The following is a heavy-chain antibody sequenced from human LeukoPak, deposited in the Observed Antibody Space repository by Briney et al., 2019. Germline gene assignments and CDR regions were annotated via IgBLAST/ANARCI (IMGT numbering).Heavy chain of an antibody. CDR2: ITGGGGTT. CDR1: GLTFSSYG. J-gene: IGHJ4*02. V-gene: IGHV3-23*01. CDR3: AKMQGYFDY. Sequence: GGSLRLSCEASGLTFSSYGMSWVRQAPGKGLQWVSAITGGGGTTYYADSVKGRFTISKDNSKNMLYLQMNSLRAEDTAVYYCAKMQGYFDYWGQGTLVPVSS.